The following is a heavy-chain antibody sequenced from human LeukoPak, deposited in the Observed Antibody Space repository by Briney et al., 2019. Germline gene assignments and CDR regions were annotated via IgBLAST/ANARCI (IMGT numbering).Heavy chain of an antibody. D-gene: IGHD6-25*01. V-gene: IGHV3-74*01. CDR3: ARRSAAKDAFDI. J-gene: IGHJ3*02. CDR2: INSDGGST. CDR1: GFTFSSYW. Sequence: GGSLRLSCAVSGFTFSSYWMHWVRHAPGKGLVWVSRINSDGGSTSYTDSVKGRFTISRDNAKNTLYLQMNSLRAEDTAVYYCARRSAAKDAFDIWGQGTKVTVSS.